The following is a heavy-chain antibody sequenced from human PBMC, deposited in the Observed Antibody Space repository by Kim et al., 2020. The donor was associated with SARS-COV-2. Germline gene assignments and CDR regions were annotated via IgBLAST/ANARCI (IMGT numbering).Heavy chain of an antibody. Sequence: ADSVKGRFTISRDNSKNTLYLEMNSLRAEDTAVYYCAKLIVPAALYGGDYWGQGTLVTVSS. J-gene: IGHJ4*02. V-gene: IGHV3-23*01. CDR3: AKLIVPAALYGGDY. D-gene: IGHD2-2*01.